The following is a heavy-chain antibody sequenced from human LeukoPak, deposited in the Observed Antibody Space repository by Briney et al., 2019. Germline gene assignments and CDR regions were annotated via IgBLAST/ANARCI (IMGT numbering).Heavy chain of an antibody. J-gene: IGHJ4*02. CDR2: ISSSVGST. D-gene: IGHD5-18*01. CDR1: GFTFSRYA. V-gene: IGHV3-23*01. CDR3: AKTASAQLWFQIIDY. Sequence: SGGSLRLSCAASGFTFSRYAMSWVRQAPGKGLEWVSSISSSVGSTDYADSVKGRFTISRDNYKNTLYLQMNSLRVEDSAVYYCAKTASAQLWFQIIDYWGQGTLVTVSS.